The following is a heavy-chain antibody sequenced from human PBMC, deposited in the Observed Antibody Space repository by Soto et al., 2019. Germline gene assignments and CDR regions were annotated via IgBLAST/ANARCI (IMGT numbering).Heavy chain of an antibody. CDR3: ARARKVTIFGMVYFDY. CDR1: GFTFSGYS. D-gene: IGHD3-3*01. CDR2: IKEDGREK. J-gene: IGHJ4*02. Sequence: EVQLVESGGGLVQPGGSLRLSCAASGFTFSGYSMSWVRQAPGKGLEWVANIKEDGREKYYVNSVKGRFTISRDNAKNSLYLEMNSLRAEDTAVYYCARARKVTIFGMVYFDYWGQGTLVTVSS. V-gene: IGHV3-7*01.